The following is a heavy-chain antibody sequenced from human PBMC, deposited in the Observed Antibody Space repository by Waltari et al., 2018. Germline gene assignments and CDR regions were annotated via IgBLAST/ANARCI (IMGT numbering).Heavy chain of an antibody. V-gene: IGHV4-34*01. Sequence: QVQLQQWGAGLLKPSETLSLTCAVYCGSFSGYSWSWFRKPPGRRLEWIGEINHSGSTNSNPSLKSRVTISVDTSKNQFSLKLSSVTAADTAVYYCARARGRGNYGRNRYYFDYWGQGTLVTVSS. D-gene: IGHD4-17*01. CDR1: CGSFSGYS. J-gene: IGHJ4*02. CDR2: INHSGST. CDR3: ARARGRGNYGRNRYYFDY.